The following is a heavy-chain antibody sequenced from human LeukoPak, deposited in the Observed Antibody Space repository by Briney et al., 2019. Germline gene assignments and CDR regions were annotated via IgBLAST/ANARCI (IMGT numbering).Heavy chain of an antibody. D-gene: IGHD6-13*01. CDR2: ISGSGSST. CDR1: GVTFSSYV. J-gene: IGHJ4*02. V-gene: IGHV3-23*01. Sequence: GGSLRLSCAASGVTFSSYVMSWVRQAPGKGLEWVSAISGSGSSTYYADSVQGRFTVSRDNSKNTLYLQMNSLRAEDTAVYYCAKDGSSSWSPLNFDYWGRGTLVTVST. CDR3: AKDGSSSWSPLNFDY.